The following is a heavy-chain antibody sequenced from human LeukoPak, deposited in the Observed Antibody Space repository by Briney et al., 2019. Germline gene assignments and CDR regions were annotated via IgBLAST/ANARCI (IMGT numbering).Heavy chain of an antibody. Sequence: PSETLSLTCTVSGGSISSYYWSWIRQPPGKGLEWIGDIYYTGSTNYNPSLKSRVTISVDTSKNQFSLKLSSVTAADTAVYYCAREWLVDYDSSGYYRGVFDYWGQGTLVTVSS. J-gene: IGHJ4*02. D-gene: IGHD3-22*01. V-gene: IGHV4-59*12. CDR2: IYYTGST. CDR3: AREWLVDYDSSGYYRGVFDY. CDR1: GGSISSYY.